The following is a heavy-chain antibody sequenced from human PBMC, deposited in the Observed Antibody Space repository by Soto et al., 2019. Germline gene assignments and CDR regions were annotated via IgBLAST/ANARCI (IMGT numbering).Heavy chain of an antibody. CDR2: IIPIFGTA. J-gene: IGHJ5*02. CDR1: GGTFSSYA. V-gene: IGHV1-69*01. D-gene: IGHD2-2*02. CDR3: ARVVPAAIVVRGDWFDP. Sequence: QVQLVQSGAEVKKPGSSVKVSCKASGGTFSSYAISWVRQAPGQGLEWMGGIIPIFGTANYAQKFQGRVTITADESTSTDYMELSSLRSEDTAVYYCARVVPAAIVVRGDWFDPWGQGTLVTVSS.